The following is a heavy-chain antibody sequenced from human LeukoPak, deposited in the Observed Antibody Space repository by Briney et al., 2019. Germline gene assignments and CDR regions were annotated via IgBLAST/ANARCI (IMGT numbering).Heavy chain of an antibody. D-gene: IGHD3-10*01. Sequence: GASVKVSCKVSGYTLTELSMHWVRQAPGKGLEWMGGFDPDDGETIYAQKFQGRVTMTEDTSTDTAYMELSSLRSEDTAVYYCATAPTHYYGSGSPFDPWGQGTLVTVSS. CDR3: ATAPTHYYGSGSPFDP. V-gene: IGHV1-24*01. J-gene: IGHJ5*02. CDR2: FDPDDGET. CDR1: GYTLTELS.